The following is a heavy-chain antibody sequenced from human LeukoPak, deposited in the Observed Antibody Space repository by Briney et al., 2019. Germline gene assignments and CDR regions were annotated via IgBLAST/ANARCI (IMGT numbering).Heavy chain of an antibody. CDR3: ARAIAARGSGYFDY. CDR1: GFTFSSYA. J-gene: IGHJ4*02. V-gene: IGHV3-30*01. CDR2: ISYDGSNK. Sequence: GGSLRLSCAASGFTFSSYAMHWVRQAPGKGLEWVAVISYDGSNKYYADSVKGRFTISRHNSKNTLYLQMNSLRAEDTAVYYCARAIAARGSGYFDYWGQGTLVTVSS. D-gene: IGHD6-6*01.